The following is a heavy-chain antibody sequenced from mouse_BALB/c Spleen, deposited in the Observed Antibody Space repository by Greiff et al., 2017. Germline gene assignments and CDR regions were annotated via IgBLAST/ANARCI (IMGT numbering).Heavy chain of an antibody. CDR3: TSETSHRAMDY. V-gene: IGHV1-5*01. Sequence: EVQLQESGTVLARPGASVKMSCKASGYSFTSYWMHWVKQRPGQGLEWIGAIYPGNSDTSYNQKFKGKAKLTAVTSASTAYMELSSLTNEDSAVYYCTSETSHRAMDYWGQGTSVTVSS. J-gene: IGHJ4*01. CDR2: IYPGNSDT. CDR1: GYSFTSYW.